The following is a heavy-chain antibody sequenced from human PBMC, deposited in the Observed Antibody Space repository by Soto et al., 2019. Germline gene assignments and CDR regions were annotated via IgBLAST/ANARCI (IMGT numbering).Heavy chain of an antibody. CDR2: IYNSGST. D-gene: IGHD3-10*01. V-gene: IGHV4-61*03. J-gene: IGHJ4*02. CDR1: GGSVSSGSYY. CDR3: ARESDSGSYYFDY. Sequence: SETLSLTCTVSGGSVSSGSYYWSWIRQPPGKGLEWIGYIYNSGSTNYNPSLKSRVTISVDTSKNHFSLRMSSVTAADTAVYYRARESDSGSYYFDYWRRGTLVTVSS.